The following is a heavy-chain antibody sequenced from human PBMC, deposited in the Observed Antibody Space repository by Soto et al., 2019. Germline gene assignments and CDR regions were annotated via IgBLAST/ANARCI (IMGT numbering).Heavy chain of an antibody. V-gene: IGHV4-61*01. CDR3: ERDRAPLYFDY. J-gene: IGHJ4*02. Sequence: PSETLSLTCTVSGGSVSSGSYYWSWIRQPPGKGLEWIGYIYYSGSTNYNPSLKSRVTISVDTSKNQFSLKLSSVTAADTAVYYCERDRAPLYFDYWGQGNLVTVSS. CDR1: GGSVSSGSYY. CDR2: IYYSGST.